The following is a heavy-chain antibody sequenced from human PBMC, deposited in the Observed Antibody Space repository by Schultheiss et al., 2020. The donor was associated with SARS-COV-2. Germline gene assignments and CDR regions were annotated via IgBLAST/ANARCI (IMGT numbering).Heavy chain of an antibody. CDR3: ARQESNYGMDV. V-gene: IGHV4-34*01. CDR1: GGSISSYY. Sequence: SETLSLTCTVSGGSISSYYWSWIRQPPGKGLEWIGEINHSGSTNYNPSLKSRVTISVDTSKNQFSLKLSSVTAADTAVYYCARQESNYGMDVWGQGTTVTVSS. J-gene: IGHJ6*02. CDR2: INHSGST. D-gene: IGHD5-24*01.